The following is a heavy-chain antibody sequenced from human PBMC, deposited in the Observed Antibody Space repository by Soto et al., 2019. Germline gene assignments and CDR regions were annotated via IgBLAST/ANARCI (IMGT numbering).Heavy chain of an antibody. V-gene: IGHV1-18*01. CDR3: ARVVVAAPRSPYNWFDP. CDR1: GYTFTSYG. D-gene: IGHD2-15*01. J-gene: IGHJ5*02. Sequence: QVQLVQSGAEVKKPGASVKVSCTASGYTFTSYGISWVRQAPGQGLEWMGWISAYNGNTNYAQKLQGRVTMTTDTSTSTAYMELRSLRSDDTAVYYCARVVVAAPRSPYNWFDPWCQGTLVTVSS. CDR2: ISAYNGNT.